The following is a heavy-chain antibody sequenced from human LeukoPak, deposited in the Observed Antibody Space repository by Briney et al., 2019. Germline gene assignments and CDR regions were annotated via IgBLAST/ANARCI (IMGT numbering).Heavy chain of an antibody. CDR1: GGSISSYY. CDR3: ARGYGDYFDY. V-gene: IGHV4-59*01. CDR2: IYYSGST. D-gene: IGHD4-17*01. J-gene: IGHJ4*02. Sequence: PSETLSLTCTVSGGSISSYYWSWIRQPPGKGLEWIGYIYYSGSTNCNPSLKSRVTISVDTSKNQFSLKLSSVTAADTAVYYCARGYGDYFDYWGQGTLVTVSS.